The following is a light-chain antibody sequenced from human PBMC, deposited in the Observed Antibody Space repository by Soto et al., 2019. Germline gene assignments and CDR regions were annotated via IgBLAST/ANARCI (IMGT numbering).Light chain of an antibody. V-gene: IGLV7-46*01. CDR1: TGAVTNGHY. Sequence: QAVVTQEPSLTVSPGGTVTLTCGSSTGAVTNGHYPYWFQQKPGQAPRTLIYDTTNRHSWTPARFSGSLLGGKAALTLSGAQLEEEDEYSCSLHIDVPYVLGTGTKVT. CDR3: SLHIDVPYV. CDR2: DTT. J-gene: IGLJ1*01.